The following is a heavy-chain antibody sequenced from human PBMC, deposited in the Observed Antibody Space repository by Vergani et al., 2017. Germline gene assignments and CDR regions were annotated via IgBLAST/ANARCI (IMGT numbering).Heavy chain of an antibody. CDR3: ARERIVVVPAADYGMDV. D-gene: IGHD2-2*01. J-gene: IGHJ6*02. CDR2: ISSSSSYT. Sequence: QVQLVESGGGLVKPGGSLRLSCAASGFTFSDYYMSWIRQAPGKGLEWVSYISSSSSYTNYAESVKGRFTISRDNAKNSLYLQMNSLRAEDTAVYYCARERIVVVPAADYGMDVWGQGTTVTVSS. V-gene: IGHV3-11*06. CDR1: GFTFSDYY.